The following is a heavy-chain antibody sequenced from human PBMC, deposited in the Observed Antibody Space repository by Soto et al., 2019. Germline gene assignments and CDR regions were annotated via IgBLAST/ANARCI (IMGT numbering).Heavy chain of an antibody. CDR2: IIPIFGTA. Sequence: ASVKVSCKASGGTFSSYAISWVRQAPGQGLEWMGGIIPIFGTANYAQKFQGRVTITADESTSTAYMELSSLRSEDTAVYYCARALAPLSVAGSAAIDYWGQGTLVTVSS. D-gene: IGHD6-19*01. V-gene: IGHV1-69*13. J-gene: IGHJ4*02. CDR3: ARALAPLSVAGSAAIDY. CDR1: GGTFSSYA.